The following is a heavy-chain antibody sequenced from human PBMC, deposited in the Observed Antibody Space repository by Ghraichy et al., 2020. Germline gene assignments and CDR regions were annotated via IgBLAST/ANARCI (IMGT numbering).Heavy chain of an antibody. V-gene: IGHV3-7*01. J-gene: IGHJ6*02. CDR2: VKQDGSER. CDR3: ARGRLNRGVGYVYYGMDV. Sequence: GGSLRLSCVASGFTFSSYWMNWVRQGPGKGLEWVANVKQDGSERSYVDSVRGRFSISRDNAKNSLFLDMNSLRAEDSGVYYCARGRLNRGVGYVYYGMDVWGQGPTATVPS. CDR1: GFTFSSYW. D-gene: IGHD3-10*01.